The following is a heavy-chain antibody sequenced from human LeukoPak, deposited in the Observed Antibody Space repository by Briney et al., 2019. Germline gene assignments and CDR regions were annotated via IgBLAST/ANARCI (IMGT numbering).Heavy chain of an antibody. Sequence: MPSETLSLTCVVSGGSINNYYWSWLRQPPGKGLEWIAYIHSNGNTNYNPSFKSRVTVSVDTSKNQLSLRLTSVAAADTAIYYCARQPSATAAFDIWGQGNMVIVSS. CDR2: IHSNGNT. D-gene: IGHD5-18*01. V-gene: IGHV4-59*08. J-gene: IGHJ3*02. CDR3: ARQPSATAAFDI. CDR1: GGSINNYY.